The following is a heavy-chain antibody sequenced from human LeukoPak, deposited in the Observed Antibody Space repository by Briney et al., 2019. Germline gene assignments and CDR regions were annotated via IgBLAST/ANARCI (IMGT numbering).Heavy chain of an antibody. D-gene: IGHD5-24*01. CDR1: GGSISSSSYY. CDR2: IYYSGST. V-gene: IGHV4-39*01. Sequence: SETLSLTCTVSGGSISSSSYYWGWIRQPPGKGLGWIGSIYYSGSTYYNPSLKSRVTISVDTSKNQFSLKLSSVTAADTAVYYCARHEMATISFYYYYGMDVWGQGTTVTVSS. CDR3: ARHEMATISFYYYYGMDV. J-gene: IGHJ6*02.